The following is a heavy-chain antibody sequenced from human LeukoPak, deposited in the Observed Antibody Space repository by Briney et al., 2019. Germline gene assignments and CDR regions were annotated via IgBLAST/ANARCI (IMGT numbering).Heavy chain of an antibody. D-gene: IGHD1-26*01. CDR3: ARHSGSYPHYFDY. CDR2: IYYSGST. J-gene: IGHJ4*02. V-gene: IGHV4-59*08. CDR1: GGSISSYY. Sequence: PSETLSLTCTVSGGSISSYYWSWIRQPPGKGLEWIGYIYYSGSTHYNPSLKSRVTISVDTSKNQFSLKLSSVTAADTAVYYCARHSGSYPHYFDYWGQGTLVTVSS.